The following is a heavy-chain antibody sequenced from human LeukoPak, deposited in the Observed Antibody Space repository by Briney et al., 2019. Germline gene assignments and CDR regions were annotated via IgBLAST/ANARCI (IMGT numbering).Heavy chain of an antibody. J-gene: IGHJ4*02. CDR1: GFTFSSYA. Sequence: QSGGSLRLSCAASGFTFSSYAMSWVRQAPGKGLEWVSAISGSGGSTYSADSVKGRFTISRDNSKNTLYLQMNSLRAEDTAVYYCAKDQDFYDSSGYPDYWGQGTLVTVSS. D-gene: IGHD3-22*01. CDR2: ISGSGGST. CDR3: AKDQDFYDSSGYPDY. V-gene: IGHV3-23*01.